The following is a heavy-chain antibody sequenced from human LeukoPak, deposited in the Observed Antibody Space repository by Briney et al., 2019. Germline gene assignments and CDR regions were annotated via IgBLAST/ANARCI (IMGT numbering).Heavy chain of an antibody. CDR1: GYTFTSYD. CDR2: MNPNSGNT. Sequence: ASVKASCKASGYTFTSYDINWVRQATGQGLEWMGWMNPNSGNTGYAQKFQGRVTMTRNTSISTAYMELSSLRSEDTAVYYCARAIAARPIYYYGMDVWGQGTTVTVSS. CDR3: ARAIAARPIYYYGMDV. J-gene: IGHJ6*02. D-gene: IGHD6-6*01. V-gene: IGHV1-8*01.